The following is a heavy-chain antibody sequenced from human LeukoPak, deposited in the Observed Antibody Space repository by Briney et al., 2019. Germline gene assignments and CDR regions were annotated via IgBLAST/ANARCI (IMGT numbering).Heavy chain of an antibody. J-gene: IGHJ4*02. CDR2: MNPNSGNT. CDR3: AREASGIAAAGTPLGY. D-gene: IGHD6-13*01. CDR1: GYTFTSYD. V-gene: IGHV1-8*01. Sequence: ASVKVSCKASGYTFTSYDINWVRQATGQGLEWMGWMNPNSGNTGYAQKFQGRVTVTRNTSISTAYMELSSLRSEDTAVYYCAREASGIAAAGTPLGYWGQGTLVTVSS.